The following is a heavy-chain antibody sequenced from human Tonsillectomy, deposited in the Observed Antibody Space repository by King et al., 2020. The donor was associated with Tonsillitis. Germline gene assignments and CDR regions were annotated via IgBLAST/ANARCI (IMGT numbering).Heavy chain of an antibody. CDR2: MHPNSGST. CDR3: ARQFLNSGHYYYYGLDG. Sequence: VQLVQSGAEVKKPGASVKVSCEASGYTFTSHEITWLRHVTGQGLEYMGWMHPNSGSTGYTQKFQGRGTMTRDTSISTAYMELSSLRSEDTAVYYCARQFLNSGHYYYYGLDGWGQGTTVIVSS. CDR1: GYTFTSHE. D-gene: IGHD5-12*01. J-gene: IGHJ6*02. V-gene: IGHV1-8*01.